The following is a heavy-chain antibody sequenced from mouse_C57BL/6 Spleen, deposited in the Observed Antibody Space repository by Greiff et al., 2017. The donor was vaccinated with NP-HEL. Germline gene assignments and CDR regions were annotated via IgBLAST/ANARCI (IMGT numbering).Heavy chain of an antibody. V-gene: IGHV1-72*01. CDR3: ASAGTKAMDY. Sequence: QVQLQQPGAELVKPGASVKLSCKASGYTFTSYWMHWVKQRPGRGLEWIGRIDPNSGGTKYNEKFKSKATLTVDKPSSTAYMQLSSLTSKDSAVYYCASAGTKAMDYWGQGTSVTVSS. D-gene: IGHD4-1*01. J-gene: IGHJ4*01. CDR1: GYTFTSYW. CDR2: IDPNSGGT.